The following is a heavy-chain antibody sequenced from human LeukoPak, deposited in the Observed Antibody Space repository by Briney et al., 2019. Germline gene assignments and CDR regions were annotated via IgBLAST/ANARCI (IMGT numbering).Heavy chain of an antibody. CDR3: ARAPVEMVTIAGPGFDY. V-gene: IGHV4-59*01. D-gene: IGHD5-24*01. CDR1: GGSISSYY. CDR2: IYYSGST. Sequence: SETLSLTCTVSGGSISSYYWSWIRQPPGKGLEWIGYIYYSGSTNYNPSLKSRVTISVDTSKNQFSLKLSSVTAADTAVYYCARAPVEMVTIAGPGFDYWGQGTLVTVSS. J-gene: IGHJ4*02.